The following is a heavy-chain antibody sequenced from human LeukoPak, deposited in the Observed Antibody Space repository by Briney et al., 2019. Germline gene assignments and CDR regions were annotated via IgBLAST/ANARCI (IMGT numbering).Heavy chain of an antibody. V-gene: IGHV3-30*02. CDR3: GKNRLGQQYADASEI. Sequence: GGSLRLSCGAYGFAFSNCDMHWVRQAPGKGLEGVAFIRYDGSDKYYVDSVKGRFIISRDNSNNILYLQMNSLTADDTALYYCGKNRLGQQYADASEIWGQGTMV. CDR2: IRYDGSDK. CDR1: GFAFSNCD. D-gene: IGHD6-13*01. J-gene: IGHJ3*02.